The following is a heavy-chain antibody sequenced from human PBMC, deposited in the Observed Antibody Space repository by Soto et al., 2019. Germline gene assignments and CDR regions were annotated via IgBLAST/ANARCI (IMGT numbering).Heavy chain of an antibody. CDR3: ARGGYSYGLRYYYYGMDV. Sequence: LTCAVYGWSFSGYYWSWIRQPPGKGLEWIGEINHSGSTNYNPSLKSRVTISVDTSKNQFSLKLSSVTAADTAVYYCARGGYSYGLRYYYYGMDVWGQGTTVTVSS. CDR2: INHSGST. V-gene: IGHV4-34*01. J-gene: IGHJ6*02. D-gene: IGHD5-18*01. CDR1: GWSFSGYY.